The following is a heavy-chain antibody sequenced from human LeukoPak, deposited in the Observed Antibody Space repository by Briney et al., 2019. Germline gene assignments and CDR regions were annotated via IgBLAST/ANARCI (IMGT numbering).Heavy chain of an antibody. CDR3: ARRSSWFSLNY. J-gene: IGHJ4*02. CDR1: GYSFTGYY. Sequence: ASMKVSCKASGYSFTGYYMHWVRQAPGQGLEWMGCINPNSGGTDYAQKFQGRVTMTRDTSISTAYMELSRLTSDDTAVYFCARRSSWFSLNYWGQGTLVTVSS. CDR2: INPNSGGT. D-gene: IGHD6-13*01. V-gene: IGHV1-2*02.